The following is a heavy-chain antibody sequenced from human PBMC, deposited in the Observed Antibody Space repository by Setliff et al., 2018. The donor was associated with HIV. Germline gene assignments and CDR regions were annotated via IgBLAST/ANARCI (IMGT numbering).Heavy chain of an antibody. CDR2: IYYSGNT. D-gene: IGHD1-1*01. J-gene: IGHJ3*02. V-gene: IGHV4-39*07. CDR1: GDSIFTSTYY. CDR3: ARVVVSGYDDAFDI. Sequence: PSETLSLTCSVSGDSIFTSTYYWGWIRQPPGKRLEWIGSIYYSGNTYYNPSLKSRVTISVDTSKNQFSLKLSSVTAADTAVYYCARVVVSGYDDAFDIWGQGTMVTVSS.